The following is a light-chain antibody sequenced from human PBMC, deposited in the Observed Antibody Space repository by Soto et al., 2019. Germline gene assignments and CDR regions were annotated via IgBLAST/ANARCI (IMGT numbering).Light chain of an antibody. CDR2: GAF. J-gene: IGKJ2*01. Sequence: EIVMTQSPATLSVSPGERVTLPCRASQSVSTYLAWYQQKPGQAPRLLIHGAFTRATGIPARFSGSGAGTEFTLNISSLQSEDFAVYYCLQYNNWPYTFGQGTKLEIK. CDR1: QSVSTY. CDR3: LQYNNWPYT. V-gene: IGKV3-15*01.